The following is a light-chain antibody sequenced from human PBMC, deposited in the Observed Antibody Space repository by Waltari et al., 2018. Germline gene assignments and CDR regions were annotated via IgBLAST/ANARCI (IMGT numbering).Light chain of an antibody. CDR2: GTS. Sequence: QSVLTQPPSVSGAPGQRVSISCTGRGSNLGPGYDVPWYQQHPGKAPKLLIYGTSTRPPGVPDRFFGSQSGTSASLAITALQAEDEAEYYCQSYDTSLSVVFGGGTKLTVL. J-gene: IGLJ2*01. CDR1: GSNLGPGYD. CDR3: QSYDTSLSVV. V-gene: IGLV1-40*01.